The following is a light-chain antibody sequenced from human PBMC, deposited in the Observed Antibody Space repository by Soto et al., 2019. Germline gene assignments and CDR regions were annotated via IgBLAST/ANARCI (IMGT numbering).Light chain of an antibody. CDR1: NSDVGSYNL. V-gene: IGLV2-14*01. CDR2: EVR. J-gene: IGLJ3*02. CDR3: SSYTTTSTLV. Sequence: QSALTQPASVSGSPGQSITIACTGTNSDVGSYNLVSWYQQRPGEAPKLIISEVRNRPSGISYRFTGSKSGNTASLTISGLQAEDEADYYCSSYTTTSTLVFGGGTK.